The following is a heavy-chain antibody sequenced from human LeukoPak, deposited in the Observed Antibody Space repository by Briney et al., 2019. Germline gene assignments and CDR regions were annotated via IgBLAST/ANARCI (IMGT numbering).Heavy chain of an antibody. Sequence: SETLSLTCTVSGGSNSSYYWSWIRQPPGKGLEWIGYIYYSGSTNYNPSLKSRVTISVDTSKNQFSLKLSSVTAADTAVYYCATDGHAFDYWGRGTLVTVSS. CDR3: ATDGHAFDY. CDR2: IYYSGST. V-gene: IGHV4-59*01. CDR1: GGSNSSYY. J-gene: IGHJ4*02.